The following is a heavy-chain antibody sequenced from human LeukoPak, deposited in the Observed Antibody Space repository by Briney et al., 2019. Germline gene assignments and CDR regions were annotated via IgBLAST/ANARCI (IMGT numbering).Heavy chain of an antibody. CDR2: IYYSGST. V-gene: IGHV4-59*01. D-gene: IGHD6-13*01. J-gene: IGHJ5*02. CDR1: GGSISSYY. Sequence: SETLSLTCTVSGGSISSYYWSWIRQPPGKGLEGIGYIYYSGSTNYNPSLKSRVTISVDTSKNQFSLKLSSVTAADTAVYYCARVSPYSSPKWFDPWGQGTLVTVSS. CDR3: ARVSPYSSPKWFDP.